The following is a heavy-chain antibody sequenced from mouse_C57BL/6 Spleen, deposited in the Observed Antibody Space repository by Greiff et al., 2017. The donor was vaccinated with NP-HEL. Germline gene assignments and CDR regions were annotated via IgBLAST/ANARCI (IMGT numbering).Heavy chain of an antibody. CDR1: GYTFTSYW. V-gene: IGHV1-69*01. CDR3: ARRGFYYGSPFDY. CDR2: IDPSDSYT. J-gene: IGHJ2*01. Sequence: VQLQQPGAELVMPGASVKLSCKASGYTFTSYWMHWVKQRPGQGLEWIGEIDPSDSYTNYNQKFKGKSTLTVDKSSSTAYMQLSSLTSEDSAVYYCARRGFYYGSPFDYWGQGTTLTVSS. D-gene: IGHD1-1*01.